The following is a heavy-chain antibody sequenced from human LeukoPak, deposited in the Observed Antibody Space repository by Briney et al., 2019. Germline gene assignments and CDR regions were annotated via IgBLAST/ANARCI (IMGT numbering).Heavy chain of an antibody. Sequence: GGSLRLSCAASGFTFSSYSMHWVRQAPGKGLEWVALTSYDGSNKYYADSVEGRFTISRDNSKNTLYLQMNSLRTEDTAMYYCAKDMGYTFGHAFDYWGQGTLVTVSS. CDR1: GFTFSSYS. CDR2: TSYDGSNK. D-gene: IGHD5-18*01. J-gene: IGHJ4*02. V-gene: IGHV3-30-3*01. CDR3: AKDMGYTFGHAFDY.